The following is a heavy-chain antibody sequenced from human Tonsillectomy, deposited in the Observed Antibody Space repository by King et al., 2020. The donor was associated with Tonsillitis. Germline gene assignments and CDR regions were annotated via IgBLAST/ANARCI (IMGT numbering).Heavy chain of an antibody. CDR1: GFTFSSHW. CDR3: AREEGITVEGGFDL. CDR2: VNSDGTST. V-gene: IGHV3-74*01. D-gene: IGHD6-19*01. Sequence: VQLVESGGGLVQPGGTLRLSCAASGFTFSSHWMHWVRQAPGKGLVWVSRVNSDGTSTSYVNSVEGRFTISRDNAKNTLYLQMNSLRAEDTAVYYCAREEGITVEGGFDLWGQGTLVTVSS. J-gene: IGHJ5*02.